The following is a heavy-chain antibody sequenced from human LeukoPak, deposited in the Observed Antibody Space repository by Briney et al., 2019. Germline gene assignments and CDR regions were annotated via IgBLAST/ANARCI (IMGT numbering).Heavy chain of an antibody. V-gene: IGHV1-69*13. Sequence: ASVKVSCKASGGTFSSYAISWVRQAPGQGLEWMGGIIPIFGTANYAQKFQGRVTITADESTSTAYMELSSLRSEDTAVYYCARGKAVADYYYYYGMDAWGKGTTVTVSS. J-gene: IGHJ6*04. CDR3: ARGKAVADYYYYYGMDA. CDR1: GGTFSSYA. D-gene: IGHD6-19*01. CDR2: IIPIFGTA.